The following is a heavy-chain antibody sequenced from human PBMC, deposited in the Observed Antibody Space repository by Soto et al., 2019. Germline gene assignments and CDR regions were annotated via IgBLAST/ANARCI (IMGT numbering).Heavy chain of an antibody. CDR3: ASRSGYSYGAFRFDP. CDR1: GGSFSGYY. Sequence: PXGTLSLTFAVYGGSFSGYYWSGIRQPPGKGLEWIGEINHSGSTNYNPSLKSRVTISVDTSKNQFSLKLSSVTAADTAVYYCASRSGYSYGAFRFDPCGQGTLVTVSS. CDR2: INHSGST. V-gene: IGHV4-34*01. D-gene: IGHD5-18*01. J-gene: IGHJ5*02.